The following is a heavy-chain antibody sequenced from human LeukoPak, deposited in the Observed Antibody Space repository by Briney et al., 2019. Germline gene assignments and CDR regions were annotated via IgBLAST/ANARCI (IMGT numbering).Heavy chain of an antibody. V-gene: IGHV3-23*01. D-gene: IGHD3-10*01. CDR2: ISASGGST. CDR1: GFTFSSYG. Sequence: GGSLRLSCAASGFTFSSYGLSWVRQAPGKGLEWVSAISASGGSTYYADSVKGRFTISRDNSKNPLYLQMNSLRAEDTAVYYCAKRGGGWFGELSERDNWFDPWGQGTLVTVSS. J-gene: IGHJ5*02. CDR3: AKRGGGWFGELSERDNWFDP.